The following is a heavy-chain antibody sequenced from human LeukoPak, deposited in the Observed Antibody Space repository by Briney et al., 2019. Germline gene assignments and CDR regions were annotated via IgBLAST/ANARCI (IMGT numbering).Heavy chain of an antibody. CDR2: INPNSGDT. D-gene: IGHD3-16*01. J-gene: IGHJ4*02. CDR1: GYTFTVYY. CDR3: ATQRGSYLWGTDFDY. Sequence: ASVTVSFKASGYTFTVYYMHWVRQAPGQGLEWMGWINPNSGDTKFAREFQGRVTMTRDTSISTDYMGLSRLRSDDTAVYYCATQRGSYLWGTDFDYWGQGTLVTVSS. V-gene: IGHV1-2*02.